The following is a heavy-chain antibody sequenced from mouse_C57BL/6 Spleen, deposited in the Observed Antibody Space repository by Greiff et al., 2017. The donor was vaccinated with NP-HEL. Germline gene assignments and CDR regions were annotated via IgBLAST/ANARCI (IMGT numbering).Heavy chain of an antibody. D-gene: IGHD2-1*01. CDR3: TPIYYGNSWFAY. V-gene: IGHV14-4*01. J-gene: IGHJ3*01. CDR2: IDPENGDT. Sequence: EVQLQQSGAELVRPGSSFPFSFPSSGFTIKDDYMHWVKQRPEQGLEWIGWIDPENGDTLCASKFQGKATITADTSSNTAYLQLSSLTSEDTAVYYCTPIYYGNSWFAYWGQGTLVTVSA. CDR1: GFTIKDDY.